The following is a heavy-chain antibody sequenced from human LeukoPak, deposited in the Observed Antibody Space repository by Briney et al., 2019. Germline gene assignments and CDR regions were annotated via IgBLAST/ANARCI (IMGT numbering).Heavy chain of an antibody. CDR3: AREGGFGELFSFDY. D-gene: IGHD3-10*01. J-gene: IGHJ4*02. Sequence: SETLSLTCTVSGGSISSHYWSWIRQPPGKGLEWIGYIYCSGSTNYNPSLKSRVTISVDTSKNQFSLKLSSVTAADTAVYYCAREGGFGELFSFDYWGQGTLVTVSS. V-gene: IGHV4-59*11. CDR1: GGSISSHY. CDR2: IYCSGST.